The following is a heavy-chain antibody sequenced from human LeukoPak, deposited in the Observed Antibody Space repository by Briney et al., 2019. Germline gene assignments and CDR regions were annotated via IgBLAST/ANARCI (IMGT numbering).Heavy chain of an antibody. J-gene: IGHJ5*02. D-gene: IGHD3-16*01. Sequence: GGSLRLSCAASGFTFSSYGMNWVRQAPGKGLEWVSYISSSTSTKYYADSVKGRFTISRDNAKNSLYLQMNSLRAEDTAVYYCARDWGNWFDPWGQGTLVTVSS. CDR1: GFTFSSYG. CDR3: ARDWGNWFDP. V-gene: IGHV3-48*01. CDR2: ISSSTSTK.